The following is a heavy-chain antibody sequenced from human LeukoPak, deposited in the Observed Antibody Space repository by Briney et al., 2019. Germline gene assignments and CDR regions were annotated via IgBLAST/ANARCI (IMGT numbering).Heavy chain of an antibody. CDR3: ARVAATTLMNYFDY. Sequence: ASVKVSCKASGYTFTSYGISWVRQAPGQGLEWTGGIIPIFDTANYAQKFQGRVTITADESTSTAYMELSSLRSEDTAVYYCARVAATTLMNYFDYWGQGTLVTVSS. V-gene: IGHV1-69*13. CDR1: GYTFTSYG. D-gene: IGHD1-1*01. J-gene: IGHJ4*02. CDR2: IIPIFDTA.